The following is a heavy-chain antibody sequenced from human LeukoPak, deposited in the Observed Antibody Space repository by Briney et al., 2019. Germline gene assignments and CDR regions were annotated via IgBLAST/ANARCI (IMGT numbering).Heavy chain of an antibody. CDR1: GFTFSSYA. D-gene: IGHD4-17*01. CDR2: ISGSGGST. V-gene: IGHV3-23*01. J-gene: IGHJ4*02. Sequence: GGSLRLSCAASGFTFSSYAMSWVRQFPGKGLEWVSAISGSGGSTYYADSVKGRFTVSRDNGKNSLLLQMNSLRAEDTAVYYCARAKDYGDYFDYWGQGTLVTVSS. CDR3: ARAKDYGDYFDY.